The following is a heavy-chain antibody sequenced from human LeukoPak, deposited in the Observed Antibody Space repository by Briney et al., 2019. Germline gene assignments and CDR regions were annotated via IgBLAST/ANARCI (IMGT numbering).Heavy chain of an antibody. CDR2: INGDGRNI. J-gene: IGHJ6*02. D-gene: IGHD3-9*01. CDR3: IRDLMDYDVSTGLHHYYMDV. CDR1: GFTFSSYW. Sequence: GGSLRLSCAASGFTFSSYWMHWVRQDPRKGLVWVSRINGDGRNINYADSVRGRFTISRDNAKNTLYLQMNTLRVEDTAVYYCIRDLMDYDVSTGLHHYYMDVWGQGTTVTVSS. V-gene: IGHV3-74*01.